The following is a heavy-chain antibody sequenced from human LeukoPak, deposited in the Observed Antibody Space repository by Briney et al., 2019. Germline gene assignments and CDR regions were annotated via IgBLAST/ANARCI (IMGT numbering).Heavy chain of an antibody. CDR2: TYYWSKWYN. CDR1: GDSISSNSFA. CDR3: ARDPEPGYPYFDY. D-gene: IGHD2-2*01. J-gene: IGHJ4*02. V-gene: IGHV6-1*01. Sequence: SQTLSLTCVISGDSISSNSFAWNWIRQSPSRGLEWLGRTYYWSKWYNDYAVSVKSRIAIIPDTSRNQFSLQLNSVTPGDTAVYYCARDPEPGYPYFDYWGQGSQVTVSS.